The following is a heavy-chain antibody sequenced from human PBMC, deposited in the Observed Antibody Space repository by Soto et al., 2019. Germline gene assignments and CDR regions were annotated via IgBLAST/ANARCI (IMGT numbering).Heavy chain of an antibody. V-gene: IGHV1-2*02. CDR1: GDSFNDYY. D-gene: IGHD5-12*01. Sequence: VQLAQSGAEVKKPGASVKVSCKTSGDSFNDYYIHWVRQAPGQGLEWMGWINPNGGATKYAQKFQGRVTVTRDTFIRTVYMELSSLRSDDTAVYYCARESGGATATLDYYYFYMDVWGKGTTVTVSS. J-gene: IGHJ6*03. CDR3: ARESGGATATLDYYYFYMDV. CDR2: INPNGGAT.